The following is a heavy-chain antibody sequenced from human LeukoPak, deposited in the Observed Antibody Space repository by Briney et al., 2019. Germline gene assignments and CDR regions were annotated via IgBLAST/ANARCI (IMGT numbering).Heavy chain of an antibody. CDR3: AKALYGDYGRFDY. J-gene: IGHJ4*02. D-gene: IGHD4-17*01. CDR1: GFTVISNY. V-gene: IGHV3-23*01. Sequence: PGGSLRLSCAASGFTVISNYMGWVRQAPGKGLDWVSTISDGGSDTHYADSVKGRFTISRDDSKNTLYLQMNSLRAEDTAVYYCAKALYGDYGRFDYWGQGTLVTVSS. CDR2: ISDGGSDT.